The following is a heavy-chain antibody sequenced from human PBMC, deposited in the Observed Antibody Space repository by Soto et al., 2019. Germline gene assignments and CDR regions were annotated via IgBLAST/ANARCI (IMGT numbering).Heavy chain of an antibody. D-gene: IGHD2-2*02. CDR3: ARVPDCSSTSCYSPWFDP. Sequence: ASVKVSCKASGYTFTSYAMHWVRQAPGQRLEWMGWINAANGNTKYSQKFQGRVTITRDTSASTAYMELSSLRSEDTAVYYCARVPDCSSTSCYSPWFDPWGQGTLVTVSS. CDR1: GYTFTSYA. V-gene: IGHV1-3*01. J-gene: IGHJ5*02. CDR2: INAANGNT.